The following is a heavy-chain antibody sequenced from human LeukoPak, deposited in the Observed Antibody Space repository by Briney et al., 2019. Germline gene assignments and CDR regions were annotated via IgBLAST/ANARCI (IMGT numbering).Heavy chain of an antibody. J-gene: IGHJ4*02. CDR2: IKSKTDGGTT. V-gene: IGHV3-15*01. D-gene: IGHD1-26*01. Sequence: PGGSLRLSCAASGFTFGNAWMSWVRQAPGKGLEWVGRIKSKTDGGTTDYAAPVKGRFTISRDDSKNTLYLQMNSLETEDTAVYYCTTRSFVGATVQRDFDYWGQGTLVTVSS. CDR1: GFTFGNAW. CDR3: TTRSFVGATVQRDFDY.